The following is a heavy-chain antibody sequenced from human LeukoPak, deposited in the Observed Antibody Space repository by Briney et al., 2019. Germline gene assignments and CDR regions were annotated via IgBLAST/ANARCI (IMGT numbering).Heavy chain of an antibody. CDR3: AKDHSPRVTPYFDY. Sequence: PGGSLRLSCAASGFMFSSYAMSWVRQAPGKGLEWVSGISGSGGSTYYADSVKGRFTISRDNSKNTPYLQMNSLRAEDTAVYYCAKDHSPRVTPYFDYWGQGTLVTVSS. D-gene: IGHD3-10*01. CDR2: ISGSGGST. V-gene: IGHV3-23*01. J-gene: IGHJ4*02. CDR1: GFMFSSYA.